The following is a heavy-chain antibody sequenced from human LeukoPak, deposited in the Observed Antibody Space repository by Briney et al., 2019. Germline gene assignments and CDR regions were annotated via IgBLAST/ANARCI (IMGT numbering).Heavy chain of an antibody. D-gene: IGHD2-2*01. Sequence: GGSLRLSCAASGFTFSSYSMNWVRQAPGKGLEWVSSISSSSSYIYYADSVKGRFTISRDNAKNSLYLQMNSLRAEDTAVYYCAGSDIVVVPAARAQFGWFDPWGQGTLVTVSS. CDR2: ISSSSSYI. V-gene: IGHV3-21*01. J-gene: IGHJ5*02. CDR3: AGSDIVVVPAARAQFGWFDP. CDR1: GFTFSSYS.